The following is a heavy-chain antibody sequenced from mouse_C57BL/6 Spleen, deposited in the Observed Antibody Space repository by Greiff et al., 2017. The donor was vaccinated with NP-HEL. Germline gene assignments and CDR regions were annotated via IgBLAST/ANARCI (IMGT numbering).Heavy chain of an antibody. CDR3: ARLEDSDPWYFDV. V-gene: IGHV1-64*01. CDR2: IHPNSGST. Sequence: QVQLQQPGAELVKPGASVKLSCKASGYTFTSYWMHWVKQRPGQGLEWIGMIHPNSGSTNYNEKFKSKATLTVDKSSSTAYMQLSSLTSEDSAVYYCARLEDSDPWYFDVWGTGTTVTVSS. J-gene: IGHJ1*03. CDR1: GYTFTSYW. D-gene: IGHD6-1*01.